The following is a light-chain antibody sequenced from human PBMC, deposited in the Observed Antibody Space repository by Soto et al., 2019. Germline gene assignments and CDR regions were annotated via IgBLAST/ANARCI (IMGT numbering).Light chain of an antibody. CDR1: QTVSSSD. CDR2: DAS. Sequence: IVLTQSPGTLSLSPGERATLSCRASQTVSSSDLTWYQQKPGQAPRLLIFDASSRATGIPDRFTGSGSETDFTLTINRLEPEDFALYYCQHYDNSPTWTFGQGTKVEVK. CDR3: QHYDNSPTWT. J-gene: IGKJ1*01. V-gene: IGKV3-20*01.